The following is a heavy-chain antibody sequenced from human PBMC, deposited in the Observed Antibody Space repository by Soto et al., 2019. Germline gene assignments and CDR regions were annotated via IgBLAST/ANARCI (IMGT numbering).Heavy chain of an antibody. CDR1: GFTFSVFW. V-gene: IGHV3-7*01. CDR3: ARDATIFGVVTEPPNDY. D-gene: IGHD3-3*01. J-gene: IGHJ4*02. Sequence: GGSLRLSCAASGFTFSVFWMTWVRQAPGKGLEWVANIKQDGSEKYYVDSVRGRFSISRGNAEKSLYLQMNSLRAEDTAVYYCARDATIFGVVTEPPNDYWGQGTLVTVSS. CDR2: IKQDGSEK.